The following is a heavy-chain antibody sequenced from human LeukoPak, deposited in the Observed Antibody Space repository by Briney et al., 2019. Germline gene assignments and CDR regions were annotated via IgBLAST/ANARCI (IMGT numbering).Heavy chain of an antibody. CDR3: ARGYVLGGY. CDR2: INHSGST. Sequence: PSETLSLTCAVYGGSFSGYYWSWIRQPPGKGLEWIGEINHSGSTNYNPSLKSRVTISVDTSKNQFSLKLSSVTAADTAVYSCARGYVLGGYWGQGTLVTVSS. CDR1: GGSFSGYY. V-gene: IGHV4-34*01. D-gene: IGHD3-10*02. J-gene: IGHJ4*02.